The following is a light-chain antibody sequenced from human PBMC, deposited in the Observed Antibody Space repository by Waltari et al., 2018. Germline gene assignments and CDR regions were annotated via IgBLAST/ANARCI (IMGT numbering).Light chain of an antibody. CDR1: QSISTW. CDR2: MAS. Sequence: DIQMTQSPSTLSASVGDRVTITCRASQSISTWLAWYQQKPGKAPKLLIYMASTLESGVPSRFSGSGSGTEFTLTISSLQPDDFATYCCQQYNTYPWTFGQGTTV. V-gene: IGKV1-5*03. J-gene: IGKJ1*01. CDR3: QQYNTYPWT.